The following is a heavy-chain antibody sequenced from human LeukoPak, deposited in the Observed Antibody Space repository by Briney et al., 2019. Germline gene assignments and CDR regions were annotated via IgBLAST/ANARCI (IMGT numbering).Heavy chain of an antibody. Sequence: PSETLSLTCAVYGGSFSGYYWSWIRQPPGKGLEWIGEINHGGSTNYNPSLKSRVTISVDTSKNQFSLKLSSVTAADTAVYYCAIVAFGVVTFDYWGQGTLVTVSS. J-gene: IGHJ4*02. CDR3: AIVAFGVVTFDY. CDR1: GGSFSGYY. CDR2: INHGGST. D-gene: IGHD3-3*01. V-gene: IGHV4-34*01.